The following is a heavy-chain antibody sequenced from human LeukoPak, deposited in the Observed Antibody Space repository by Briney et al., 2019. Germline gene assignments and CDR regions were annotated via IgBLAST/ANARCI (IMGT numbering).Heavy chain of an antibody. J-gene: IGHJ4*02. CDR2: IIPIFGTA. CDR3: ARDRGAMVTLPKYYFDY. D-gene: IGHD5-18*01. V-gene: IGHV1-69*13. CDR1: GGTFSSYA. Sequence: GASVKVSCKASGGTFSSYAISWVRQAPGQGLEWMGGIIPIFGTANYAQKFQGRVTITADESTSTAYRELSSLRSEDTAVYYCARDRGAMVTLPKYYFDYWGQGTLVTVSS.